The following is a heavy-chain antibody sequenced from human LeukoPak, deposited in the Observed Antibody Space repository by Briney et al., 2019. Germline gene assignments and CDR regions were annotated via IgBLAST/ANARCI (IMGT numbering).Heavy chain of an antibody. J-gene: IGHJ4*02. CDR3: AREAYNWNPFDY. Sequence: PGGSLRLSCAASGFTVSSNYMSWVRQAPGKGLEWVSVIYSGGSTYYADSVKGRFTISRDNSKNTLYLQMNSLRAEDTAVYYCAREAYNWNPFDYWGQGILVTVSS. D-gene: IGHD1-20*01. CDR1: GFTVSSNY. CDR2: IYSGGST. V-gene: IGHV3-66*01.